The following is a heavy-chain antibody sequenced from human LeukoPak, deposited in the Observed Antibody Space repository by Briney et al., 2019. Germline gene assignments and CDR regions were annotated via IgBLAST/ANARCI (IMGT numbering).Heavy chain of an antibody. CDR2: INHSGST. Sequence: SETLSLTCAVYDGSFSGHYWTWIRQPPGKGLEWIGEINHSGSTNYTPSLKSRVTISVDTSKNQFSLKLSSVTAADTAVYYCSSRDVEQHYESNWFDPWGQGTLVTVSS. CDR1: DGSFSGHY. V-gene: IGHV4-34*01. D-gene: IGHD6-13*01. CDR3: SSRDVEQHYESNWFDP. J-gene: IGHJ5*02.